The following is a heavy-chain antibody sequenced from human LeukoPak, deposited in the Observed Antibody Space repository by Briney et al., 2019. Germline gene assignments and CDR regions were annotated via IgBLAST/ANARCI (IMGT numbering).Heavy chain of an antibody. CDR3: ASHTYYYDSSGYN. V-gene: IGHV3-21*01. CDR2: ISSSSSYI. J-gene: IGHJ4*02. D-gene: IGHD3-22*01. Sequence: GGSLRLSCAASGFTFSSYSMNWVRQARGKWLEWVSSISSSSSYIYYADSVKGRFTISRDNAKNSLYLQMNSLRAEDTAVYYCASHTYYYDSSGYNWGQGTLVTVSS. CDR1: GFTFSSYS.